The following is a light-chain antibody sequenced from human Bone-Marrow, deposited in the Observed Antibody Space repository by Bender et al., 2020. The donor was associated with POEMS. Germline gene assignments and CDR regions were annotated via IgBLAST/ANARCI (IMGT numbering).Light chain of an antibody. V-gene: IGLV3-25*03. Sequence: SYELTQPPSVSVSPGQTATITCSGDALPKRFAYWYQQKPGQAPVVVIKKDSERPAGISNRFSGSKSGNTASLTISGLQAEDEADYYCSSYTTSPLFWVFGGGTKLTVL. CDR2: KDS. J-gene: IGLJ3*02. CDR1: ALPKRF. CDR3: SSYTTSPLFWV.